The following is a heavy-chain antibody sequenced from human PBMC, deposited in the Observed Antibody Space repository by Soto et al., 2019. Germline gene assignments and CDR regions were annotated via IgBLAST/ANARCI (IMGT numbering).Heavy chain of an antibody. CDR2: ISTYNGHT. CDR1: GYIFTRFG. V-gene: IGHV1-18*01. D-gene: IGHD3-10*01. CDR3: AGTKDHYYGSGSPYGMGV. J-gene: IGHJ6*02. Sequence: QVQLVQSGAEVKKPGASVKVSCKASGYIFTRFGITWVRQAPGQGLEWMGWISTYNGHTNYAQKLQGRVTMTTDTSTSTAYMELRSRRSDDTAVYYCAGTKDHYYGSGSPYGMGVWGQGTTVTVSS.